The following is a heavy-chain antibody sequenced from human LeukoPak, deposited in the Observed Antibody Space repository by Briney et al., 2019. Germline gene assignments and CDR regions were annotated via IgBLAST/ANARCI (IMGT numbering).Heavy chain of an antibody. J-gene: IGHJ4*02. CDR3: VKSSVQQQEDY. V-gene: IGHV3-64D*09. D-gene: IGHD6-13*01. CDR1: GXTFSSSG. CDR2: ISSNGGST. Sequence: QLGGSLRLSCSASGXTFSSSGMHWVRQAPGKGLEHVSTISSNGGSTYYADSVKGRFTISRDNSKNTVSLQMSSLRAEDTAVYYCVKSSVQQQEDYWGQGTLVTVSS.